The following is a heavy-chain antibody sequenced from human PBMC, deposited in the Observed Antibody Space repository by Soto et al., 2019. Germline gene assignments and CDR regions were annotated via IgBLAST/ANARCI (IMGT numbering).Heavy chain of an antibody. CDR2: ISANNGNT. V-gene: IGHV1-18*01. Sequence: QVQLVQSGAEVKKPGASVKVSCKASGYTFTSYGISWVRQAPGQGLEWMGWISANNGNTKYAQKLQGRVTMTTDTSTSTANMELRTLSSDDTAVYYCASDLSYGLCDYLGQGTLVTVSS. J-gene: IGHJ4*02. D-gene: IGHD5-18*01. CDR3: ASDLSYGLCDY. CDR1: GYTFTSYG.